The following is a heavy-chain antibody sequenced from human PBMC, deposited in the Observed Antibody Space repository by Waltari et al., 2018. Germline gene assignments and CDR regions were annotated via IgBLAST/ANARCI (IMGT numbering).Heavy chain of an antibody. V-gene: IGHV4-34*01. CDR1: GGSFSGYY. J-gene: IGHJ6*03. D-gene: IGHD6-6*01. Sequence: QVQLQQWGAGLLKPSETLSLTCAVYGGSFSGYYWSWIRQPPGKGLGWIGEINHRGSTNYNPSLKSRVTISVDTSKNQFSLKLSSVTAADTAVYYCARFGRGVRIAALYHYMDVWGKGTTVTVSS. CDR2: INHRGST. CDR3: ARFGRGVRIAALYHYMDV.